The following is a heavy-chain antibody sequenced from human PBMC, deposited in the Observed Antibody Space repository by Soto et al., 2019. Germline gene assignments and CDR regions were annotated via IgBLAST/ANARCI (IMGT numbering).Heavy chain of an antibody. Sequence: ASVKVSCKASGYTFTSYGISWVRQAPGQGLEWMGWISAYNGNTNYAQKFQGWVTMTRDTSISTAYMELSRLRSDDTAVYYCARGTPYYDILTGYYTMRFDAFDIWGQGTMVTVSS. CDR2: ISAYNGNT. CDR3: ARGTPYYDILTGYYTMRFDAFDI. D-gene: IGHD3-9*01. CDR1: GYTFTSYG. V-gene: IGHV1-18*01. J-gene: IGHJ3*02.